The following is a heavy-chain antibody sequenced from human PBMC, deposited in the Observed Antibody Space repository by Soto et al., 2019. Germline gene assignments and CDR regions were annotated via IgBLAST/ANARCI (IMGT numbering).Heavy chain of an antibody. V-gene: IGHV4-61*01. CDR1: VFAVISGTYY. CDR3: KRGNPRVQWLEP. Sequence: SATXSLTCTFSVFAVISGTYYLSWIRQPPGKGLEWIGHIYLTGRTNYNPSLKSRVTMSLDTSRNQFSLKLSSVTAADTDVYYCKRGNPRVQWLEPRGLGTLV. J-gene: IGHJ5*02. CDR2: IYLTGRT.